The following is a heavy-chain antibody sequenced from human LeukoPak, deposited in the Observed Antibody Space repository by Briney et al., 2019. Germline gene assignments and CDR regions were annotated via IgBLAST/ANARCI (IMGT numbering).Heavy chain of an antibody. Sequence: PGGSLRLSCAVSGFSANSYWMSWVRQGSGKGLEWVASIKQDGSEKYYVDSVKGRFTISRDNAKNSLYLQMNSLGVEDTAVYYCARDPGDSDGWYYFDCWGQGTLVTVSS. CDR1: GFSANSYW. V-gene: IGHV3-7*01. D-gene: IGHD6-19*01. J-gene: IGHJ4*02. CDR2: IKQDGSEK. CDR3: ARDPGDSDGWYYFDC.